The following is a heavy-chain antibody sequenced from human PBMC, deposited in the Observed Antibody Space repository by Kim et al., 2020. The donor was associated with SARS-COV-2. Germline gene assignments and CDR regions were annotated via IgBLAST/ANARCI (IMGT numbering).Heavy chain of an antibody. D-gene: IGHD6-13*01. CDR3: ARETTGYSTSTDY. Sequence: YPDSVKGRFTISRDNAKNTLYLQMNSMRAEDTAVYYCARETTGYSTSTDYWGQGTLVTVSS. V-gene: IGHV3-74*01. J-gene: IGHJ4*02.